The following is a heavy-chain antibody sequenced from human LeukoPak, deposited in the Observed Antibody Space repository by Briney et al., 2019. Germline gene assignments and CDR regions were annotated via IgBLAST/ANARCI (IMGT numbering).Heavy chain of an antibody. D-gene: IGHD3-22*01. CDR2: IYYSGST. Sequence: SETLSLTCTVSGGSISSSRYYWGWIRQPPGKGLEWIGSIYYSGSTYYNPSLKSRVTISVDTSKNQFSLKLSSVTAADTAVYYCARVRTYDSSGYYLRQLYYFDYWGQGTLVTVSS. CDR1: GGSISSSRYY. V-gene: IGHV4-39*07. J-gene: IGHJ4*02. CDR3: ARVRTYDSSGYYLRQLYYFDY.